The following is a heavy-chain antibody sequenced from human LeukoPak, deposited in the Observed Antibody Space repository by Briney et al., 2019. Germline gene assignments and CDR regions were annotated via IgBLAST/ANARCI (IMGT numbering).Heavy chain of an antibody. D-gene: IGHD3-22*01. Sequence: PGGSLRLSCAASGFTFSSYGMHWVRQAPGRGLEWVAVISHDGSNKYYADSVKGRSTISRDNSKNTLYLQMNSLRPEDTSVYYCAKPGKRRVVTITDFDYWGQGTLVTVPS. CDR2: ISHDGSNK. J-gene: IGHJ4*02. CDR1: GFTFSSYG. CDR3: AKPGKRRVVTITDFDY. V-gene: IGHV3-30*18.